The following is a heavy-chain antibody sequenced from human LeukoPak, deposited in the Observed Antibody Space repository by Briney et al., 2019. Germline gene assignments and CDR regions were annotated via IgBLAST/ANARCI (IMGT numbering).Heavy chain of an antibody. CDR2: ISSSSSYI. CDR1: GFTFSSYS. CDR3: ARDVNYYDSSVDY. Sequence: GGSLRLSCAASGFTFSSYSMNWVRQAPGKGLEWVSSISSSSSYIYYADSVKGRFTISRDNAKNSLYLQMNSLRAEDTAVYYCARDVNYYDSSVDYWGQGTLVTVSS. V-gene: IGHV3-21*04. D-gene: IGHD3-22*01. J-gene: IGHJ4*02.